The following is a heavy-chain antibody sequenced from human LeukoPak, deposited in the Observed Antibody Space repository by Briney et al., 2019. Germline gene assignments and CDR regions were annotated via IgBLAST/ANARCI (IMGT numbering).Heavy chain of an antibody. D-gene: IGHD1-26*01. CDR2: IYYSGST. V-gene: IGHV4-59*01. CDR3: ARSDPIVGAYGMVV. CDR1: GGSFSSYY. J-gene: IGHJ6*02. Sequence: SETLSLTCTVSGGSFSSYYWSWLRQPPGKGLEWIGYIYYSGSTIYNPSLKSRVTISVDTSKNQFSLKLSSVAAADTAVYYCARSDPIVGAYGMVVWGQGTTVTVSS.